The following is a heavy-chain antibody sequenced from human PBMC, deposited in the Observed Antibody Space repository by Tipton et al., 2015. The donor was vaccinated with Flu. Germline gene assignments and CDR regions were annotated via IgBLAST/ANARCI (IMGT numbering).Heavy chain of an antibody. Sequence: TLSLTCTVSGGSISSFYWSWIRQPPGKGLEWIGYIYYSGSTNYNPSLKSRVTISVDTSKNQFSLKLSSVTAADTAVYYCARVPYYYDSSGYFFDYWGQGTLVTVSS. D-gene: IGHD3-22*01. CDR1: GGSISSFY. V-gene: IGHV4-59*01. J-gene: IGHJ4*02. CDR2: IYYSGST. CDR3: ARVPYYYDSSGYFFDY.